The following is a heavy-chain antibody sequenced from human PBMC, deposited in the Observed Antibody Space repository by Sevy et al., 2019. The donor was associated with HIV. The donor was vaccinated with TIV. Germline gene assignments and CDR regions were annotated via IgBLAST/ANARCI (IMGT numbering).Heavy chain of an antibody. J-gene: IGHJ5*02. V-gene: IGHV3-48*03. D-gene: IGHD2-8*01. CDR1: GFTFSSYD. Sequence: GGSLRLSCTASGFTFSSYDMNWVRQAPGKGLEWVSKISSSGSYIYYADSVKGRFTISGDNAKNSLNLQMNSLSAEDTAVYYCTRNGGAFDNVFDHWGQGTLVTVSS. CDR3: TRNGGAFDNVFDH. CDR2: ISSSGSYI.